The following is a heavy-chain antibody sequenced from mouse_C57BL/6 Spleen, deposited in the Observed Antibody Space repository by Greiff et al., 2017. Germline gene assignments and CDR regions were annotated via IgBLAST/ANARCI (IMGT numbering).Heavy chain of an antibody. D-gene: IGHD1-1*02. V-gene: IGHV1-54*01. CDR3: ARCGSYLYAMED. CDR2: INPGSGGT. Sequence: VQRVESGAELVRPGASVKVSCKASGYAFTNYLMDWVKQRPGRGLEWIGVINPGSGGTNYNEKFKGKATLTADKSSSTAYMQLSSLTSEDSAVYFCARCGSYLYAMEDGGQGNAVTVTA. CDR1: GYAFTNYL. J-gene: IGHJ4*01.